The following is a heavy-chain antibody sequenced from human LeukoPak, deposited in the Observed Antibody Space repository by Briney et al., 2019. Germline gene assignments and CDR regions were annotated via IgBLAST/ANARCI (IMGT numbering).Heavy chain of an antibody. J-gene: IGHJ4*02. CDR3: AIALNTPSSSC. V-gene: IGHV1-2*02. CDR2: INPNSGGT. D-gene: IGHD6-13*01. CDR1: GYTFTGYY. Sequence: ASVKVSRKASGYTFTGYYMHWVRQAPGQGLEWMGWINPNSGGTNYAQKFQGRFTMTRDTSISTAYMELSSLRSDDTAVYYCAIALNTPSSSCWGQGTLVAVSS.